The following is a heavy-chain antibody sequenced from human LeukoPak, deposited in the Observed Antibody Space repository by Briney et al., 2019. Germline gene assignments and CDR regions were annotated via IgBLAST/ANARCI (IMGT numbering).Heavy chain of an antibody. CDR2: IYYSGST. V-gene: IGHV4-39*01. J-gene: IGHJ5*02. D-gene: IGHD3-9*01. CDR3: ARQGELRYFDWLYAFDP. Sequence: SETLSLTCTVSGGSISSSSYYWGWIRQPPGKGLEWIGSIYYSGSTYYNPSLKSRVTISVDTSKNQFSLKLSSVTAADTAVYYCARQGELRYFDWLYAFDPWGQGTLVTVSS. CDR1: GGSISSSSYY.